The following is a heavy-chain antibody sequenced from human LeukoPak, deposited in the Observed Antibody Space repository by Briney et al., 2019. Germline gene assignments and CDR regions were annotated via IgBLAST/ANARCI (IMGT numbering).Heavy chain of an antibody. V-gene: IGHV1-69*05. CDR2: IIPNFGTT. Sequence: ASVKVSCKASGCTFSSYAINWVRQAPGQGLEWMGGIIPNFGTTNYAQKFQGRVTITRDGSMSTAYMELNSLRSEDTAVYYCAGQQQLYLYYYYYGMDVWGQGTTVTVSS. CDR1: GCTFSSYA. D-gene: IGHD6-13*01. J-gene: IGHJ6*02. CDR3: AGQQQLYLYYYYYGMDV.